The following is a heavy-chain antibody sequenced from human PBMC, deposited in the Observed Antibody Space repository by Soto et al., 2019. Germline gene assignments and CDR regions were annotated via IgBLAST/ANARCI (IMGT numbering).Heavy chain of an antibody. V-gene: IGHV4-34*01. CDR1: GGSFSRYY. D-gene: IGHD1-26*01. CDR2: INHSGST. J-gene: IGHJ6*02. CDR3: ARGVVGATRYYYYGMDV. Sequence: PSETLTLTCAVYGGSFSRYYWSWIRQPPGTGLEWIGEINHSGSTNYNPSLKSRVTISVDTSKNQFSLKLSSVTAADTAVYYCARGVVGATRYYYYGMDVWGQGTTVTVSS.